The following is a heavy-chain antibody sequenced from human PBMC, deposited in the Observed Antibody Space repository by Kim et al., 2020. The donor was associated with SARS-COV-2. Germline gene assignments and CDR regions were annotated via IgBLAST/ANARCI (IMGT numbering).Heavy chain of an antibody. CDR2: INHSGST. Sequence: SETLSLTCAVYGGSFSGYYWSWIRQPPGKGLEWIGEINHSGSTNYNPSLKSRVTISVDTSKNQFSLKLSSVTAADTAVYYCARLNTEVGIAAAGDYYYYGMDVWGQGTTVTVSS. CDR1: GGSFSGYY. V-gene: IGHV4-34*01. CDR3: ARLNTEVGIAAAGDYYYYGMDV. D-gene: IGHD6-13*01. J-gene: IGHJ6*02.